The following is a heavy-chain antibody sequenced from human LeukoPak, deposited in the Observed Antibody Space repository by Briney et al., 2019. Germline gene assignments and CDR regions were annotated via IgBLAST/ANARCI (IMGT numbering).Heavy chain of an antibody. V-gene: IGHV4-59*01. CDR3: ARIHYDFWSGYYSADYYYGMDV. J-gene: IGHJ6*02. Sequence: PSETLSLTCTVSGGSISSYYGSWIRQPPGKGLEWIGYIYYSGSTNYNPSLKSRVTISVDTSKNQFSLKLSSVTAADTAVYYCARIHYDFWSGYYSADYYYGMDVWGQGTTVTVSS. CDR2: IYYSGST. D-gene: IGHD3-3*01. CDR1: GGSISSYY.